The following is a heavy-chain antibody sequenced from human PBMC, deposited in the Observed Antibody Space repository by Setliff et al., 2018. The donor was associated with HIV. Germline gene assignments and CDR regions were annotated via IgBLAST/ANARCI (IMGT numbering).Heavy chain of an antibody. CDR3: ARSLLTTLTTIRTYYSYYMDV. CDR1: GFSVSTNY. V-gene: IGHV3-53*01. D-gene: IGHD4-17*01. CDR2: IYSGGTT. Sequence: HPGGSLRLSCAASGFSVSTNYMSWVRQAPGKGLEWASVIYSGGTTYYADSVKGRFTISRDNSKNTLYLQMNSLRAEDTAVYYCARSLLTTLTTIRTYYSYYMDVWGKGTTVTVSS. J-gene: IGHJ6*03.